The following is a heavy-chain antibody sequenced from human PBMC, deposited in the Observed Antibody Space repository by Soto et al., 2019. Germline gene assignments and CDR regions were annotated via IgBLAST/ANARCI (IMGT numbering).Heavy chain of an antibody. D-gene: IGHD2-2*01. V-gene: IGHV4-30-2*01. CDR3: ARVPDR. CDR1: GGSISSGGYS. CDR2: IYHSGST. J-gene: IGHJ5*02. Sequence: SDTLSLTCAVSGGSISSGGYSWSWIRQPPGKGLEWIGYIYHSGSTYYNPSLKSRVTISVDRSKNQFSLKLSSVTAVDTAVYYCARVPDRWGQGTLVTVSS.